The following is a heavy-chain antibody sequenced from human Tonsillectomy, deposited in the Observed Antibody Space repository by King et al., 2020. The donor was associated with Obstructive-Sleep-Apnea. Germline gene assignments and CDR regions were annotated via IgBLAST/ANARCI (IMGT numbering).Heavy chain of an antibody. CDR2: IDPSDSYT. V-gene: IGHV5-10-1*01. Sequence: QLVQSGAEVKKPGESLRISCKGSGYSFTRYWISWVRQMPGKGLEWVGRIDPSDSYTNYSPAFHTHVTISAEKSISTAYLQWSSLKASDTAMYYCARHAPGAASGYYSFDYWGQGTLVTVSS. CDR1: GYSFTRYW. D-gene: IGHD5-12*01. CDR3: ARHAPGAASGYYSFDY. J-gene: IGHJ4*02.